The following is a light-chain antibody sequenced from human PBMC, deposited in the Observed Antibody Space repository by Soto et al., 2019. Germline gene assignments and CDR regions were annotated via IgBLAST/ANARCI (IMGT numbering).Light chain of an antibody. CDR2: AVS. CDR3: SAYSSTTPHVL. Sequence: QSVLTQPASVSGSPGQSITFSCTGSSSDIGGYDYVSWYQHHPGKAPKLMIYAVSNRPSGVSNRFSGSKSGNTASLTISGLQAEDEADYYCSAYSSTTPHVLFGGGTKLTVL. V-gene: IGLV2-14*03. CDR1: SSDIGGYDY. J-gene: IGLJ2*01.